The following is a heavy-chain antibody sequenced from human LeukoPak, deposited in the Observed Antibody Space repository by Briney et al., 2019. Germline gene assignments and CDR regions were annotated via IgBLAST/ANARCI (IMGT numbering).Heavy chain of an antibody. CDR2: INSDGSST. V-gene: IGHV3-74*01. J-gene: IGHJ4*02. CDR3: ARGGTSGSLIY. D-gene: IGHD1-26*01. CDR1: GFSFSTYW. Sequence: GGSLRLSCAASGFSFSTYWMHWVRQAPGKGLGWASRINSDGSSTSYADSVKGRFTISRDNAKNTLYLQMNSLRAEDTAVYYCARGGTSGSLIYWGQGTLVTVSS.